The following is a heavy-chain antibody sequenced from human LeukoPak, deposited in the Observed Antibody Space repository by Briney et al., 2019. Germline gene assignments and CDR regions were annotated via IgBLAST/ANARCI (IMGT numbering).Heavy chain of an antibody. CDR2: IYYSGST. CDR1: RGSISSYY. V-gene: IGHV4-59*01. CDR3: ARVRVSSGSHPWYFDY. D-gene: IGHD3-22*01. J-gene: IGHJ4*02. Sequence: SETLSLTCTVSRGSISSYYWSWIRQPPGQGLEWIGYIYYSGSTDYNPSLKSRVNISVDTSKNQFSLELSSVTAADTAVYFCARVRVSSGSHPWYFDYWGQGTLVTVSS.